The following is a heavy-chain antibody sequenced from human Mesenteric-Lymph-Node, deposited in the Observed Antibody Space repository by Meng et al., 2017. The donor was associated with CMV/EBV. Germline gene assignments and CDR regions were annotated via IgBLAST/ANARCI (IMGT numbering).Heavy chain of an antibody. CDR3: TRDHEIAGGAGY. V-gene: IGHV3-30*04. CDR2: ISYDGSNK. CDR1: GFTFSSYA. J-gene: IGHJ4*02. Sequence: GESLKISCAASGFTFSSYAMHWVRQAPGKGLEWVAVISYDGSNKYYADSVKGRFTISRDNAKNTLYLQMNSLRAEDTAVYYCTRDHEIAGGAGYWGQGTLVTVSS. D-gene: IGHD5-24*01.